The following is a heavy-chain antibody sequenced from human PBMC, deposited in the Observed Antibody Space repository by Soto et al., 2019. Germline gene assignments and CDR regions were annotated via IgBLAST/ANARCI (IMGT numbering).Heavy chain of an antibody. D-gene: IGHD5-18*01. CDR3: ARDRTDTAMASYYYYGMDV. V-gene: IGHV1-46*01. CDR2: INPSGGST. CDR1: GYTFTSYY. Sequence: ASVKVSCKASGYTFTSYYMHWVRQAPGQGLEWMGIINPSGGSTSYAQKFQGRVTMTRDTSTSTVYMELSSLRSEDTAVYYCARDRTDTAMASYYYYGMDVWGQETTVTVSS. J-gene: IGHJ6*02.